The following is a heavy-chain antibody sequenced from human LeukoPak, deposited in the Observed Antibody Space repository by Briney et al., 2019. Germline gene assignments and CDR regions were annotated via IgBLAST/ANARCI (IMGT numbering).Heavy chain of an antibody. CDR1: GGSFSSYY. Sequence: SETLSLTCAVYGGSFSSYYWSWIRQPPGRGLEWIGEINHSEGTNYNPSLKSRVTMSLDTSKNQFSLKLTSVTAADTAVYYCARDFWGLGYDFWSGLMDVWGKGTTVTVSS. CDR3: ARDFWGLGYDFWSGLMDV. CDR2: INHSEGT. D-gene: IGHD3-3*01. V-gene: IGHV4-34*01. J-gene: IGHJ6*03.